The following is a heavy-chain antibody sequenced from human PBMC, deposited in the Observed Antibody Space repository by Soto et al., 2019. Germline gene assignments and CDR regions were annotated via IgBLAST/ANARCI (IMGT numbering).Heavy chain of an antibody. CDR1: GFTFSSYA. J-gene: IGHJ6*02. CDR3: ARGPAANWNYDDYYYGMDV. D-gene: IGHD1-7*01. V-gene: IGHV3-30-3*01. CDR2: ISYDGSNK. Sequence: GGSLRLSCAASGFTFSSYAMHWVRQAPGKRLEWVAVISYDGSNKYYADSVKGRFTISRDNSKNTLYLQMNSLRAEDTAVYYCARGPAANWNYDDYYYGMDVWGQGTTVTVSS.